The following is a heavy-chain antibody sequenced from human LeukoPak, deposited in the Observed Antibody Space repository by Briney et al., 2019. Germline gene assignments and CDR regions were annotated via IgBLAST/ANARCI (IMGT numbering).Heavy chain of an antibody. V-gene: IGHV1-2*02. J-gene: IGHJ4*02. CDR3: ARGPVGVTATYYFDY. D-gene: IGHD2-21*02. CDR2: INPNSGGT. CDR1: GYTFTGYY. Sequence: ASVKVSCKASGYTFTGYYMHWVRQAPGQGLEWMGWINPNSGGTNYAQKFQGRVTMTRDTSISTAYMELSRLRSDDTAVYYCARGPVGVTATYYFDYWGQGTWSPSPQ.